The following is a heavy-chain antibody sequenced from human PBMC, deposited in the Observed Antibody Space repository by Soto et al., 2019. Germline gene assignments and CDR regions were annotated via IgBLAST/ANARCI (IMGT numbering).Heavy chain of an antibody. D-gene: IGHD2-2*01. CDR1: GGSISSGGYY. CDR3: ASGYCSSTICPPDY. J-gene: IGHJ4*02. CDR2: IYYSGST. V-gene: IGHV4-31*03. Sequence: QVQLQESGPGLVKPSQTLSLTCTVSGGSISSGGYYWSWIRQHPEKGLEWIGYIYYSGSTYYNPSLKGRVTISVDTSKNQFSLKLSSVTAADTAVYYCASGYCSSTICPPDYWGQGTLVTVSS.